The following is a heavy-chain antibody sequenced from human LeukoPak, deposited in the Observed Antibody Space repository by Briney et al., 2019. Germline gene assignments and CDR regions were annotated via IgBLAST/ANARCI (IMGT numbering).Heavy chain of an antibody. CDR3: AKVGAVAAVDY. CDR1: GFTVSSKY. J-gene: IGHJ4*02. D-gene: IGHD6-19*01. V-gene: IGHV3-66*01. Sequence: PVGCLRLSCVASGFTVSSKYMSWVRQAPGKGLEWVAVIYTGDTIYYADSVKGRFTISRDNSKNTLYLQMDGLRVEDTAVYYCAKVGAVAAVDYWGQGTLVTVSS. CDR2: IYTGDTI.